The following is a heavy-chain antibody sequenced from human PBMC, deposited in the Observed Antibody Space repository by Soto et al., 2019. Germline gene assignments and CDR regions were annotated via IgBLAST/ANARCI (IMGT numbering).Heavy chain of an antibody. CDR2: MNPNGGNT. J-gene: IGHJ4*02. CDR3: ERGARSGYGDPGPGDC. D-gene: IGHD4-17*01. Sequence: QVQLVQSGAEVKKPGASVKVSGKASGYTFTSYDINWVRQATGQGLEWMGWMNPNGGNTGYAQKFQGRVTMTRNTSTGTAYMELSSLRSEVTAVYYCERGARSGYGDPGPGDCWGQGTLVTVSP. CDR1: GYTFTSYD. V-gene: IGHV1-8*01.